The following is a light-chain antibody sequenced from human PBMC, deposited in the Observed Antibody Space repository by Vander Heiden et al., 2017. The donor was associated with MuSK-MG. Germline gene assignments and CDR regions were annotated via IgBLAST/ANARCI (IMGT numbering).Light chain of an antibody. CDR1: QSVSSN. CDR2: GAS. J-gene: IGKJ2*01. Sequence: EIVMTQSPANLSVSPGERATLSCRASQSVSSNLAWYQQKPGQAPRLLIYGASTRATGIPAGFSGSGSGTEFTLTISSRQSEDFAFYYCHHDNNCPRIFGQGTKLEIK. V-gene: IGKV3-15*01. CDR3: HHDNNCPRI.